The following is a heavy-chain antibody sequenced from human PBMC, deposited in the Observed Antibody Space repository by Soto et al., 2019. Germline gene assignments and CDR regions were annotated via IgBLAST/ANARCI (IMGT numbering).Heavy chain of an antibody. Sequence: GGSLRLSCAASGFAFKSSAMHWVRQAPGKGLEWVALISFDGSDQDYVDSVKGRFTGSRDNSNNSVFLHMGSLTAEDTALYYCTRYQLTSYYFDFWGQGTMVTVSS. CDR2: ISFDGSDQ. D-gene: IGHD1-1*01. J-gene: IGHJ4*02. CDR3: TRYQLTSYYFDF. V-gene: IGHV3-30*03. CDR1: GFAFKSSA.